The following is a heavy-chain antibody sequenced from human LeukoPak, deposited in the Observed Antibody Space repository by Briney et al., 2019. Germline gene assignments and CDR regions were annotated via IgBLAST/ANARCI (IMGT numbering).Heavy chain of an antibody. J-gene: IGHJ2*01. D-gene: IGHD2-2*01. CDR3: SRRDCSRTDCFYWFFDL. V-gene: IGHV4-39*07. CDR1: GGSISSASYY. Sequence: SETLSLTCSVSGGSISSASYYWSFIRQPPGKGLEWIGSIYYSGSTYCNPSLRSRVTISVDTSKNKFSLKLRSVTAADTAVYYCSRRDCSRTDCFYWFFDLWGRGALLTVSS. CDR2: IYYSGST.